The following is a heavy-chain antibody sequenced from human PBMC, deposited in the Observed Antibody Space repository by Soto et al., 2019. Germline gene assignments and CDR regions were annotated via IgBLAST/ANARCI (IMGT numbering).Heavy chain of an antibody. CDR2: IYYSGST. D-gene: IGHD3-22*01. V-gene: IGHV4-59*12. CDR3: ARSVSDDSSGYYWDYFDY. J-gene: IGHJ4*02. CDR1: GGSISSYY. Sequence: PSETLSLTCTVSGGSISSYYWSWIRQPPGKGLEWIGYIYYSGSTNYNPSLKSRVTISVDTSKNQFSLKLSSVTAADTAVYYCARSVSDDSSGYYWDYFDYWGQGTLVTVSS.